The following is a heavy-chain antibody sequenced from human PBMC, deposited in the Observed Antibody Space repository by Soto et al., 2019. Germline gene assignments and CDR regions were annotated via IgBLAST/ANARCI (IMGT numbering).Heavy chain of an antibody. CDR3: ASPGDHYVP. CDR2: IIPIFGTT. CDR1: GGTFSSYA. J-gene: IGHJ5*02. V-gene: IGHV1-69*15. Sequence: QVQLVQSGAEVKNPGSSVKVSCKASGGTFSSYAIGWVRQAPGQGLEWMGSIIPIFGTTNYAPKFQGRVTITADESAGTVYLAMRRLRYEDTAVYYCASPGDHYVPWDQGTLVTVSS. D-gene: IGHD3-16*01.